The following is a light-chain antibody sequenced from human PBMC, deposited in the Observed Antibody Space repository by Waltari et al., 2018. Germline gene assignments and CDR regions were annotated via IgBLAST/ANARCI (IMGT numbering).Light chain of an antibody. CDR3: QQYGSSPIT. Sequence: EIVLTQSPGTLSLSPGERATLSCRASQDSSNNSLAWYQQKPCQAPRLLLYSASTTTSDIQDRFSGSGSGTDFTFTISRLEPEDFAVYYCQQYGSSPITFGQGTRLEIK. CDR2: SAS. J-gene: IGKJ5*01. V-gene: IGKV3-20*01. CDR1: QDSSNNS.